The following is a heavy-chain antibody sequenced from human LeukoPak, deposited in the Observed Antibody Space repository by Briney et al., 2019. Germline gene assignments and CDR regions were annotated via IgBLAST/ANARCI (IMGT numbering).Heavy chain of an antibody. CDR1: GGSISSSSYY. CDR3: ARAIPYFWSGYRGGYYFDY. D-gene: IGHD3-3*01. J-gene: IGHJ4*02. Sequence: SETLSLTCTVSGGSISSSSYYWGRIRQPQGKGREGIVSMYYSGSTYYSPSLKRRITISVDTSKNQFSLKLSSVTAADTAVYYCARAIPYFWSGYRGGYYFDYWGQGTLVTVSS. CDR2: MYYSGST. V-gene: IGHV4-39*07.